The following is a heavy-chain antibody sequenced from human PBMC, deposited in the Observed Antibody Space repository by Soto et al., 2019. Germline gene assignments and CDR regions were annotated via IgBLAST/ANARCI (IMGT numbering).Heavy chain of an antibody. Sequence: EVQLVESGGGLVQPGRSLRLSCAASGFTVGEYAMHWVRQAPGKGLEWVSGISWNSGSIGYADSVKGRFTSSRDNAKNSLYLQMNSLRAEDTALYYWAKSVVAALRRDAFDVWGQGTMVTVSS. CDR3: AKSVVAALRRDAFDV. CDR1: GFTVGEYA. J-gene: IGHJ3*01. D-gene: IGHD2-15*01. CDR2: ISWNSGSI. V-gene: IGHV3-9*01.